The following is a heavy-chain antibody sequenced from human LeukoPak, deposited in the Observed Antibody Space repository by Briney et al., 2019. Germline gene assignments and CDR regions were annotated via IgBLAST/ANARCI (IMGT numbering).Heavy chain of an antibody. Sequence: GGSLRLSCAASGFTFSSSTMDWVRQAPGKGPEWVSSISSTSSSIYYTDSVKGRFTISRDNTKNSLYLQMNSLRAEDTAVYFCAKEGRSTTPGYWGQGTLVTVSS. J-gene: IGHJ4*02. V-gene: IGHV3-21*01. D-gene: IGHD6-13*01. CDR3: AKEGRSTTPGY. CDR2: ISSTSSSI. CDR1: GFTFSSST.